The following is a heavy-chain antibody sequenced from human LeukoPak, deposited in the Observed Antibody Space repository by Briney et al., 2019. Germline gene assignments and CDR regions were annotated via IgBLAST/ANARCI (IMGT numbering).Heavy chain of an antibody. D-gene: IGHD1-14*01. CDR3: ARDKRSTAGNWFDP. CDR2: INPNGGGT. J-gene: IGHJ5*02. Sequence: GASVKVSCKASGYTFTDYYIHWVRQAPGQGLEWMGRINPNGGGTNYAQRFQGRVTVTRDTSISTAYMELSTLRSDDAAVYYCARDKRSTAGNWFDPWGQGTLVTASS. CDR1: GYTFTDYY. V-gene: IGHV1-2*06.